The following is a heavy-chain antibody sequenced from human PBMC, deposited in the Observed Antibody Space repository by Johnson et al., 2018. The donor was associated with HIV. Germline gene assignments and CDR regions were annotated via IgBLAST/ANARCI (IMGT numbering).Heavy chain of an antibody. CDR2: ISYDGSNK. V-gene: IGHV3-30-3*02. CDR3: AKIIGYSSGLEI. D-gene: IGHD6-19*01. CDR1: GFTFSSYA. J-gene: IGHJ3*02. Sequence: QVQLVESGGGVVQPGRSLRLSCAASGFTFSSYAMHWVRQAPGKGLEWVAVISYDGSNKYYADSVKGRFTISRDNSKGTLYLQMNSLRAEDTAVYYCAKIIGYSSGLEIWGQGTMVTVSS.